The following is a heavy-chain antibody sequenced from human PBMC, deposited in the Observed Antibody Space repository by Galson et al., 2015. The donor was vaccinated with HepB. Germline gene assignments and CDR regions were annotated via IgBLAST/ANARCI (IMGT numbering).Heavy chain of an antibody. V-gene: IGHV1-3*01. Sequence: SVKVSCKASGYTFTSYAMHWVRQAPGQRLEWMGWINAGNGNTKYSQKFQGRVTITRDTSASTAYMELSSLRSEDTAVYYCARDHFLTVVTGMDVWGQGTTVTVSS. CDR1: GYTFTSYA. CDR2: INAGNGNT. CDR3: ARDHFLTVVTGMDV. J-gene: IGHJ6*02. D-gene: IGHD4-23*01.